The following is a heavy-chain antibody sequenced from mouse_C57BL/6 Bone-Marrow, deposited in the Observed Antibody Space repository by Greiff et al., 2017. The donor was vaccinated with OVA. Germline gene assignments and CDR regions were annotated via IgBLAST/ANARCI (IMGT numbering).Heavy chain of an antibody. V-gene: IGHV1-19*01. CDR3: ARVYYGYYLIYFDY. Sequence: VQLQQSGPVLVKPGASVKMSCKASGYTFTDYYMNWVKQSHGKSLEWIGVINPYNGGTSYNQKFKGKATLTVDKSSSTADMELNSLTSEDSAVYYCARVYYGYYLIYFDYWGQGTTLTVSS. D-gene: IGHD2-1*01. CDR2: INPYNGGT. J-gene: IGHJ2*01. CDR1: GYTFTDYY.